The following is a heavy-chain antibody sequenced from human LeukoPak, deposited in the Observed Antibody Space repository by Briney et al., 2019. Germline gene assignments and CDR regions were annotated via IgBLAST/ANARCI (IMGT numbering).Heavy chain of an antibody. J-gene: IGHJ4*02. CDR1: GYNFITIA. CDR3: ATDGRRGGWYPDY. D-gene: IGHD6-19*01. V-gene: IGHV1-18*01. Sequence: ASVKVSCKASGYNFITIATSWVRQAPGQGLEWMGWSSAYNGDGNFVQKFQGRVTMTTDTSTNTAYMELGSLRYDDTAVYYCATDGRRGGWYPDYWGQGTLVTVSS. CDR2: SSAYNGDG.